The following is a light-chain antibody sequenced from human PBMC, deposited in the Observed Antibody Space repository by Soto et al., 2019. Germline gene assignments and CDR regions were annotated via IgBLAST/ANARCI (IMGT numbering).Light chain of an antibody. CDR1: SSDVGDYKY. V-gene: IGLV2-14*01. CDR3: TSYTSRSTLV. CDR2: EVT. J-gene: IGLJ2*01. Sequence: QSALTQPASVSGSPGQSITISCTGTSSDVGDYKYVSLYQQHPGNAPKLMIYEVTNRPSGVSDRFSGSKSGTTASLIISGIQAKDEADYYCTSYTSRSTLVFGGRTKVTFL.